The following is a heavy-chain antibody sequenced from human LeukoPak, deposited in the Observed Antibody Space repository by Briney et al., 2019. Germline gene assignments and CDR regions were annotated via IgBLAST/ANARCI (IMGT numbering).Heavy chain of an antibody. CDR2: INSDGNNT. D-gene: IGHD3-3*01. CDR1: GFTFSSYW. CDR3: AKERGYDFWSGSQDY. J-gene: IGHJ4*02. V-gene: IGHV3-74*01. Sequence: GGSLRLSCAASGFTFSSYWMHWVRQAPGKGLVWVSRINSDGNNTNYADSVKGRFTISRDNSKNTLYLQMNSLRAEDTAVYYCAKERGYDFWSGSQDYWGQGTLVTVSS.